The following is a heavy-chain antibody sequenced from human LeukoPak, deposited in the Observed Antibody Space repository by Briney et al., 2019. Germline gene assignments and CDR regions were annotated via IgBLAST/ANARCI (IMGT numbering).Heavy chain of an antibody. J-gene: IGHJ4*02. D-gene: IGHD4-17*01. CDR1: GFTFSSYA. V-gene: IGHV3-64*01. CDR2: ISSNGGST. CDR3: ARMQKREDLDPLSMTTVTTGWFDY. Sequence: PGGSLRLSCAASGFTFSSYAMHWVRQAPGKGLEYVSAISSNGGSTYYANSVKGRFTISRDNSKNTLYLQMGSLRAEDMAVYYCARMQKREDLDPLSMTTVTTGWFDYWGQGTLVTVSS.